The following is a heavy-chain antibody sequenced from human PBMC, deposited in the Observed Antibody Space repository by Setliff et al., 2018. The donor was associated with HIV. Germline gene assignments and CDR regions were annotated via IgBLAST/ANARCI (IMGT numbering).Heavy chain of an antibody. J-gene: IGHJ4*01. CDR2: IYYSGST. V-gene: IGHV4-59*06. D-gene: IGHD3-22*01. CDR3: ARGTSGGHSSGYYYFDY. CDR1: GESFSSYY. Sequence: PSETLSLTCAVHGESFSSYYWSWIRQHPGKGLEWIGYIYYSGSTYYNPSLKSRVTISVDTSKNQFSLKLSSVTAADTAVYYCARGTSGGHSSGYYYFDYWGHGTLVTVSS.